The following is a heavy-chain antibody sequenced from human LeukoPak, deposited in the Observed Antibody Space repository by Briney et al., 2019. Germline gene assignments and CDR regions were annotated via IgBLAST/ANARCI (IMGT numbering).Heavy chain of an antibody. CDR1: GGSISSYY. D-gene: IGHD3-10*01. CDR3: ARGGWSAFDI. J-gene: IGHJ3*02. Sequence: SETLSLTCTVSGGSISSYYWSWIRQPPGKGLEWIGYIYYSGTTNYNPYLKSRVTISVDTPKNQFSMKLRSVTAADTAVYYCARGGWSAFDIWGQGTMVTVSS. V-gene: IGHV4-59*01. CDR2: IYYSGTT.